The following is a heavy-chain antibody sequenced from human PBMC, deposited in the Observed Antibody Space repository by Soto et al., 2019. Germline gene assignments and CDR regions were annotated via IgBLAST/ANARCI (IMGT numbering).Heavy chain of an antibody. Sequence: PGGSLRLSCAASGFAFNTHALSWVRQAPGKGLKWVSSITNTGTTTYYADSVKGRFTISRDNSNNTLYLQMNSLRAEDTAVYYCAKGFDSGDTKSIDYWGQGTLVTVSS. CDR3: AKGFDSGDTKSIDY. D-gene: IGHD4-17*01. CDR2: ITNTGTTT. V-gene: IGHV3-23*01. J-gene: IGHJ4*02. CDR1: GFAFNTHA.